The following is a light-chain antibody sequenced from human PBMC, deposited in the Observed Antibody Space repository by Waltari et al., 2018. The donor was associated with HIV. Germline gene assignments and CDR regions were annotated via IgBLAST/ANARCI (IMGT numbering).Light chain of an antibody. CDR2: DAS. CDR1: QSVSNY. CDR3: QQRSNWLS. Sequence: EIVLTQSPATLSLSPGERATLSCRASQSVSNYLTWYQQKAVQAPRLIIYDASNRATGIPARFSGSGSGTDVTLTISSLEPEDFAVYSCQQRSNWLSFGQGTRLEIK. V-gene: IGKV3-11*01. J-gene: IGKJ5*01.